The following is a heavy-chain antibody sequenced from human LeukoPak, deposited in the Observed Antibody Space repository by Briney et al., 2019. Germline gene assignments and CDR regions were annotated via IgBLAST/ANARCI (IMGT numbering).Heavy chain of an antibody. J-gene: IGHJ4*02. D-gene: IGHD1/OR15-1a*01. V-gene: IGHV1-18*01. Sequence: GASGKLCCNASGSTFTSYGIGWVRQAHGQGLEWMGWISADNADTNYAHTLQGRVAMTTATSMTTPYMDLRSLRSKDTATAYCDRYGWNNGWTPCDYGGQGTLVSVSS. CDR1: GSTFTSYG. CDR2: ISADNADT. CDR3: DRYGWNNGWTPCDY.